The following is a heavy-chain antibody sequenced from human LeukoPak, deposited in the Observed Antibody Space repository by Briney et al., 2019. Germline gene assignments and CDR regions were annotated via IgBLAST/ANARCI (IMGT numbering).Heavy chain of an antibody. CDR3: ARANALYCSSTNCLFDY. CDR2: INPNSGGT. Sequence: GASVKVSCKASGYTFTRYYMHWVRQAPGQGLEWMAWINPNSGGTYHAQNFHDRITITRDTSISTAYMELSRLRSDDTAIYYCARANALYCSSTNCLFDYWGQGTLVTVSS. J-gene: IGHJ4*02. CDR1: GYTFTRYY. V-gene: IGHV1-2*02. D-gene: IGHD2-2*01.